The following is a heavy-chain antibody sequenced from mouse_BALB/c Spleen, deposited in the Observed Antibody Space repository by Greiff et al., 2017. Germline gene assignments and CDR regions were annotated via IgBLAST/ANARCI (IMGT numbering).Heavy chain of an antibody. CDR3: TRWGFFGYDGGYYAMDY. D-gene: IGHD2-2*01. CDR2: INPSNGGT. Sequence: VQLQQSGADLVKPGASVKLSCKASGYTFTSYYMYWVKQSPGQGLEWIGEINPSNGGTNFNEKFKSKATLTVDKSSSTAYMQLSSLTSEDSAVYDCTRWGFFGYDGGYYAMDYWGQGTSVTVSS. J-gene: IGHJ4*01. CDR1: GYTFTSYY. V-gene: IGHV1S81*02.